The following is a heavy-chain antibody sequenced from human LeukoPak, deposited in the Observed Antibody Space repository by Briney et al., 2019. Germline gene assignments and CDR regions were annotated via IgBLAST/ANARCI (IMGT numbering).Heavy chain of an antibody. D-gene: IGHD3-22*01. CDR1: GGSISSSSYY. CDR3: ARGSSGYYYGDY. J-gene: IGHJ4*02. CDR2: IYYSGST. Sequence: SETLSLTCTVSGGSISSSSYYWGWIRQPPGKGLEWIGSIYYSGSTYYNPSLKSRVTISVDTSKNQFSLKLSSVTAADTAVYYCARGSSGYYYGDYWGQGTLVTVSS. V-gene: IGHV4-39*07.